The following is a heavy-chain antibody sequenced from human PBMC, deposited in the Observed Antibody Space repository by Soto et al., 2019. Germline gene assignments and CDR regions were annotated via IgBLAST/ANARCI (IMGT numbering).Heavy chain of an antibody. V-gene: IGHV1-2*02. CDR3: TTLRLDP. Sequence: QVQLVQSGSEVKKPGASVKVSCQASGYTFTAFYMNWVRQAPGQGLEWMRWVNPNTGVTKYAQKFQGRVTMTRDTSINTAYMELSGLTSDDTAVYYCTTLRLDPWGPGTLVTVSS. D-gene: IGHD3-9*01. J-gene: IGHJ5*02. CDR1: GYTFTAFY. CDR2: VNPNTGVT.